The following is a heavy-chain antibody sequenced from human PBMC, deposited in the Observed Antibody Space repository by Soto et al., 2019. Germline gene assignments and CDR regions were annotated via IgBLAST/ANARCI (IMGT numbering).Heavy chain of an antibody. D-gene: IGHD3-3*01. CDR3: AAHLALFVDGFWSGEEYFDY. Sequence: QMQLVQSGPEVKKPGTSVKVSCKASGFTFTSSAVQWVRQAREQRLEWIGWIVVGSGNTNYAQKFQERVTITRDMSTSTPCMGLSSLRSEDTAVYYCAAHLALFVDGFWSGEEYFDYWGQGTLVTVSS. CDR2: IVVGSGNT. CDR1: GFTFTSSA. J-gene: IGHJ4*02. V-gene: IGHV1-58*01.